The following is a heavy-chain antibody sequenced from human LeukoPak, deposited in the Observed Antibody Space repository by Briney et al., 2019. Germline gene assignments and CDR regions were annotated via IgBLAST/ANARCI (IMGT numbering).Heavy chain of an antibody. V-gene: IGHV4-38-2*01. CDR2: IYYSGST. D-gene: IGHD3-22*01. CDR3: ASSSNYYDSSGYWRV. J-gene: IGHJ4*02. Sequence: PSETLSLTCAVSGYSISSGYYWGWIRQPPGKGLEWIGSIYYSGSTYYNPSLKSRVTISVDTSKNQFSPKLSSVTAADTAVYYCASSSNYYDSSGYWRVGGQGTLVTVSS. CDR1: GYSISSGYY.